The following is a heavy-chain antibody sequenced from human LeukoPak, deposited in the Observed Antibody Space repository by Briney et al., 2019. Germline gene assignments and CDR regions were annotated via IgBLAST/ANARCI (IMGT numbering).Heavy chain of an antibody. CDR1: GFTFSDSY. Sequence: GGSLRLSCAASGFTFSDSYMTWIRQAPGKGLEWVSYITNTGNSMEYVDSVKGRFTTSRDNSKNSLYLQMNSLRAEDTAVYYCARRVDKGTTTIDYWGQGTLVTVSS. J-gene: IGHJ4*02. CDR3: ARRVDKGTTTIDY. D-gene: IGHD4-11*01. CDR2: ITNTGNSM. V-gene: IGHV3-11*04.